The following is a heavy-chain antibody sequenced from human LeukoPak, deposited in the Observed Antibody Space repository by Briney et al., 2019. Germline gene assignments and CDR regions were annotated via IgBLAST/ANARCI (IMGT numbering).Heavy chain of an antibody. V-gene: IGHV1-2*02. J-gene: IGHJ5*02. CDR2: INPNSGGT. CDR3: ARVRIAVNWFDP. D-gene: IGHD6-19*01. CDR1: GYTFTSYD. Sequence: ASVKVSCKASGYTFTSYDINWVRQATGQGLEWMGWINPNSGGTNYAQKFQGRVTMTRDTSISTAYMELSRLRSDDTAVYYCARVRIAVNWFDPWGQGTLVTVSS.